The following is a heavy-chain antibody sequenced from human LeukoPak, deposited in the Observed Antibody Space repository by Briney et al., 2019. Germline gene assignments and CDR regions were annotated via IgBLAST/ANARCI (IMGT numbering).Heavy chain of an antibody. CDR2: INPNSGGT. D-gene: IGHD3-10*01. Sequence: ASVKVSCKASGYTFTGYYMHWVRQAPGQGLEWMGWINPNSGGTNYAQKFQGRVTMTRDTSISTAYMELSRLRSEDTAVYYCARDLYGSGTYWGQGTLVTVSS. J-gene: IGHJ4*02. CDR3: ARDLYGSGTY. V-gene: IGHV1-2*02. CDR1: GYTFTGYY.